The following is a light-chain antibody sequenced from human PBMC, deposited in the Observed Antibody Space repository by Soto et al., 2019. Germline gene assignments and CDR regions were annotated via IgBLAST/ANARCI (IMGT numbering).Light chain of an antibody. J-gene: IGLJ1*01. CDR1: TSNIGSNYD. Sequence: QSFLTQPPSVSGAPGRRVTIACSGSTSNIGSNYDVHWYQQLPGAAPKVLIYGNNNRPSGVPSRFSASKSGTSASLAITGLQAEDEADYYCQSYDSSLSAYVFGTGTKVTVL. V-gene: IGLV1-40*01. CDR3: QSYDSSLSAYV. CDR2: GNN.